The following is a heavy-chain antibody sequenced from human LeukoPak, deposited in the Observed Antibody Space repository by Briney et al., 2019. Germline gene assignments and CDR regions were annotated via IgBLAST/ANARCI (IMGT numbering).Heavy chain of an antibody. CDR1: GFSLSTRGVG. V-gene: IGHV2-5*01. CDR2: IYGNDDK. Sequence: KESGPTLVKPTQTLTLTCTFSGFSLSTRGVGVGWVRQPPGKALQWLALIYGNDDKRYSPSLKNRLTISKDSSTSPVVLTMTNMDPVDTATYYCVHDIPRGEGFQHWGQGTLVTVSS. D-gene: IGHD2-2*01. J-gene: IGHJ1*01. CDR3: VHDIPRGEGFQH.